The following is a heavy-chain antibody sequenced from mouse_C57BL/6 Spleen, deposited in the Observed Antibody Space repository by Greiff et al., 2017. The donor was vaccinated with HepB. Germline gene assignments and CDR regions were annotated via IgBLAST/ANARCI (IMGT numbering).Heavy chain of an antibody. V-gene: IGHV1-64*01. CDR2: IHPNSGST. CDR1: GYTFTSYW. CDR3: ARRDGSSQFAY. Sequence: VQLQQPGAELVKPGASVKLSCKASGYTFTSYWMHWVKQRPGQGLEWIGMIHPNSGSTNYNEKFKSKATLTVDKSSSTAYMQLSSLTSEDSAVYYCARRDGSSQFAYWGQGTLVTVSA. J-gene: IGHJ3*01. D-gene: IGHD1-1*01.